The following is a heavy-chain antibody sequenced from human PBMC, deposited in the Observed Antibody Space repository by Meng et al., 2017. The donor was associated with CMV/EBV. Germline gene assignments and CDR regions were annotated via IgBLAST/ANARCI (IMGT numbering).Heavy chain of an antibody. CDR1: GFTFSSYW. V-gene: IGHV3-74*01. CDR3: ARGGYYYDSSGYLKG. Sequence: GESLKISCAASGFTFSSYWMHWVRQAPGKGLVWVSRINSDGSSTSYADSVKGRFTISRDNAKNTLCLQMNSLRAEDTAVYYCARGGYYYDSSGYLKGWGQGTLVTVSS. D-gene: IGHD3-22*01. CDR2: INSDGSST. J-gene: IGHJ4*02.